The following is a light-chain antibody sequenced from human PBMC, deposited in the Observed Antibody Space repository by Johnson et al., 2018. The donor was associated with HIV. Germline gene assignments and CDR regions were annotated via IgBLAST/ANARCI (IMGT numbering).Light chain of an antibody. CDR1: SSNIGNNY. V-gene: IGLV1-51*02. J-gene: IGLJ1*01. CDR2: ENN. CDR3: GTWGSSLSAGGV. Sequence: HSVLTQPPSVSAAPGQKVTISCSGSSSNIGNNYVSWYQQLPGTAPKLLIYENNKRPSGIPDRFSGSKSGTSATLGITGLQTGDEADYYCGTWGSSLSAGGVFGTGTRVTVL.